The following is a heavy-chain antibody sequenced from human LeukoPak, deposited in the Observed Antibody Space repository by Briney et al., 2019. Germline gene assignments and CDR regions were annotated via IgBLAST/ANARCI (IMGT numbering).Heavy chain of an antibody. CDR3: ARGRPAAIFVPFDY. D-gene: IGHD2-2*01. Sequence: GASVKVSCKASGGTFSSYAISWVRQAPGQGLEWMGGIIPIFGTANYAQKFQGRVTITTDESTSTAYMELSSLRSEDTAVYYCARGRPAAIFVPFDYWGQGTLVTVSS. V-gene: IGHV1-69*05. J-gene: IGHJ4*02. CDR1: GGTFSSYA. CDR2: IIPIFGTA.